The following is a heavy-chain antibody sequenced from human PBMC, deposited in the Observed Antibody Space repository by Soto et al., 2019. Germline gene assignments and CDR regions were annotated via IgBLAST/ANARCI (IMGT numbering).Heavy chain of an antibody. D-gene: IGHD3-3*01. V-gene: IGHV4-59*01. CDR1: GGSISSYY. J-gene: IGHJ6*03. CDR3: ARGFDFGVVRGYYYMDV. CDR2: IYYSGST. Sequence: SETLSLTCTVSGGSISSYYWSWIRQPPGKGLEWIGYIYYSGSTNYNPSLKSRVTISVDTSKNQFSLKLSSVTAADTAVYYCARGFDFGVVRGYYYMDVWGKGTTVTVSS.